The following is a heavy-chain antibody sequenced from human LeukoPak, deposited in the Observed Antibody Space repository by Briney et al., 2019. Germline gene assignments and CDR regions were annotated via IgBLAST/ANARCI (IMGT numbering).Heavy chain of an antibody. CDR3: ARHGVGIAAADFDY. CDR2: IYYSGST. Sequence: SETLSLTCTVSGGSISSSSYYWGWIRQPPGKGLEWFGSIYYSGSTYYNPSLKSRVTISVDTSKNQFSLKLSSVTAADTAVYYCARHGVGIAAADFDYWGQGTLVTVSS. D-gene: IGHD6-13*01. CDR1: GGSISSSSYY. J-gene: IGHJ4*02. V-gene: IGHV4-39*01.